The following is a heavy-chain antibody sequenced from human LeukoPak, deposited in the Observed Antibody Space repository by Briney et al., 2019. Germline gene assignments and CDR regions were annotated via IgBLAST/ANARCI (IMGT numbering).Heavy chain of an antibody. CDR1: GYTFTSYY. CDR2: INPSGGST. V-gene: IGHV1-46*03. CDR3: ARVGGSGWYLYFDY. D-gene: IGHD6-19*01. Sequence: ASVKVSCKASGYTFTSYYIHWVRQAPGQRLEGMGIINPSGGSTSYAQKFQGRVTMTRDTSTTTVYMELRSLRSEDTAVYYCARVGGSGWYLYFDYWGQGTLVTVSS. J-gene: IGHJ4*02.